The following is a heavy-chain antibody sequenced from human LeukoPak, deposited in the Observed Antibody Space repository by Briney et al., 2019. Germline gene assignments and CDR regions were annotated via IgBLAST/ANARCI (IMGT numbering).Heavy chain of an antibody. J-gene: IGHJ4*02. CDR3: ARDHCSGGNCNAYYDF. CDR2: ISTYSDKT. CDR1: AYTFTSYG. Sequence: ASVKVSCKASAYTFTSYGISWVRQAPGQGLEWMGWISTYSDKTNYVQRLQGRVTMTTGTSTSTAYMELRSLTSDDTAVYYCARDHCSGGNCNAYYDFWGQGALVTVSS. D-gene: IGHD2-15*01. V-gene: IGHV1-18*01.